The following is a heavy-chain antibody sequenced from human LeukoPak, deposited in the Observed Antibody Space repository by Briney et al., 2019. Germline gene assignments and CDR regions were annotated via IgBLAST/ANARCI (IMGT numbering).Heavy chain of an antibody. J-gene: IGHJ4*02. CDR1: GGSINTRSYF. D-gene: IGHD5-12*01. CDR3: ARDFSGYDGRAY. Sequence: PSETLSLTCSASGGSINTRSYFWGWIRQSPGKGLEWIASMYYSGTTYYNPSLKSRVTISVDTSKNQFSLKLSSVTAADTAVYYCARDFSGYDGRAYWGQGTLVTVSS. CDR2: MYYSGTT. V-gene: IGHV4-39*07.